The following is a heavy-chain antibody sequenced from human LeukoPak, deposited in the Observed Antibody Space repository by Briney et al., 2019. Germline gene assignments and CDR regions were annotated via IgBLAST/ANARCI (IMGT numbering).Heavy chain of an antibody. CDR1: GGSISSYY. Sequence: PSETLSLTCTVSGGSISSYYWSWIRQPPGKGLEWIGYIYYSGSTNYNPSLKSRVTISVDTSKNQFSLKLSSVTAADTAVYYCARLRGSYYSLDYFDYWGQGTLVTVSS. D-gene: IGHD1-26*01. CDR3: ARLRGSYYSLDYFDY. V-gene: IGHV4-59*08. CDR2: IYYSGST. J-gene: IGHJ4*02.